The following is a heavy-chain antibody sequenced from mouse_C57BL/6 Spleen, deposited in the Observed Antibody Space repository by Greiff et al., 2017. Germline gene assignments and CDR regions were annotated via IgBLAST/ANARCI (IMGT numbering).Heavy chain of an antibody. V-gene: IGHV1-82*01. CDR2: IYPGDGDT. CDR3: ASPNYCDYDGVYAMDY. Sequence: QVQLKESGPELVKPGASVKISCKASGYAFTSSWMNWVKQRPGQGLEWIGRIYPGDGDTNYNGKFKGKDTLTADTSSSTAYMQLSSLTSEDSAVYFCASPNYCDYDGVYAMDYWGQGTSVTVSS. CDR1: GYAFTSSW. D-gene: IGHD2-4*01. J-gene: IGHJ4*01.